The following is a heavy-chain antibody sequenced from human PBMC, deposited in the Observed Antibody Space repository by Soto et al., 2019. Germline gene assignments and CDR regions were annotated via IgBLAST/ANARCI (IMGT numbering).Heavy chain of an antibody. CDR3: ASIGYCSSTSCSAMDV. CDR2: IYYSGST. CDR1: GGSIRSGDYY. V-gene: IGHV4-30-4*01. J-gene: IGHJ6*02. Sequence: PSETLSLTCTVSGGSIRSGDYYWSWIRQPTGKGLEWIGYIYYSGSTYYTPSLKSRVTISVDTSKNQFSLKLSSVTAADTAVYYCASIGYCSSTSCSAMDVWGQGATVTVSS. D-gene: IGHD2-2*01.